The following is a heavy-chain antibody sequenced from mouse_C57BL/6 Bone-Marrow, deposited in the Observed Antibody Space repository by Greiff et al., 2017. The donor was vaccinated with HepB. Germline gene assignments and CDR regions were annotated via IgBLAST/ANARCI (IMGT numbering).Heavy chain of an antibody. V-gene: IGHV5-4*01. CDR3: ARAPYDYDDGGFAY. J-gene: IGHJ3*01. CDR2: ISDGGSYT. D-gene: IGHD2-4*01. CDR1: GFTFSSYA. Sequence: EVQGVESGGGLVKPGGSLKLSCAASGFTFSSYAMSWVRQTPEKRLEWVATISDGGSYTYYPDNVKGRFTISRDNAKNNLYLQMSHLKSEDTAMYYCARAPYDYDDGGFAYWGQGTLVTVSA.